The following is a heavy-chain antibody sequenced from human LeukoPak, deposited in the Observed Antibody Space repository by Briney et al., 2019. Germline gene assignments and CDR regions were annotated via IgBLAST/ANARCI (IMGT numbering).Heavy chain of an antibody. J-gene: IGHJ5*02. V-gene: IGHV4-39*01. CDR1: GGSISSSSYY. CDR2: IYYSGST. D-gene: IGHD1-7*01. CDR3: ARRGWNYDRDWFDP. Sequence: SETLSLTCTVSGGSISSSSYYWGWIRQPPGTGLEWIGSIYYSGSTYYNPSLKSRVTISVDTSKNQFSLKLSSVTAADTAVYYCARRGWNYDRDWFDPWGQGTLVTVSS.